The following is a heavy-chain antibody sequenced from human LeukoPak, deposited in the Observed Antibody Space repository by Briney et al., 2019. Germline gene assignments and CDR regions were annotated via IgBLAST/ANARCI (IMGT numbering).Heavy chain of an antibody. CDR2: MNPNSGST. Sequence: GASVKVSCKASGYTFISYHINWVRQATGQGLEWMGWMNPNSGSTGYAQKFQGGVTMTRNTSISTAYMELSSLGSEDTAVYYCARRAVAGTSDYWGQGTLVTVSS. CDR1: GYTFISYH. CDR3: ARRAVAGTSDY. D-gene: IGHD6-19*01. J-gene: IGHJ4*02. V-gene: IGHV1-8*01.